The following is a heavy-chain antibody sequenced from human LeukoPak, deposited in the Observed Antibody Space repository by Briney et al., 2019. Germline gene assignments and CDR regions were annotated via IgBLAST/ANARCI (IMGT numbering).Heavy chain of an antibody. CDR1: GASFSRYY. J-gene: IGHJ5*02. V-gene: IGHV4-59*01. Sequence: SETLSLTCTVSGASFSRYYWSWIRQPPGKGLEWIGCIYNTGATGYNPSLKSRVSMSVGTSKSLFSLKLNSVTAADTAVYYCARRISSTSGRRFDPWGQGTLVTVSS. CDR2: IYNTGAT. D-gene: IGHD6-6*01. CDR3: ARRISSTSGRRFDP.